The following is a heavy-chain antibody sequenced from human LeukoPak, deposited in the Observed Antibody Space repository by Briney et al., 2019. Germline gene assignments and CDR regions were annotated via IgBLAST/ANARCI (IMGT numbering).Heavy chain of an antibody. J-gene: IGHJ4*02. CDR1: GYTFISHD. V-gene: IGHV1-8*01. D-gene: IGHD6-6*01. Sequence: ASVKVSCKASGYTFISHDINWVRQATGQGLEWMGWMNPNSGNTDYAQKFQGRVTITRNTSISTVYMELSSLTSEDTALYYCARGRSSSSILEYWGQGTLVTVSP. CDR3: ARGRSSSSILEY. CDR2: MNPNSGNT.